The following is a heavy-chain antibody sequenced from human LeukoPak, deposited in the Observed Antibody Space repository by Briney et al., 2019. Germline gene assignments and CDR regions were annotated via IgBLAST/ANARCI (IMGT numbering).Heavy chain of an antibody. CDR2: IYTSGST. CDR1: GGSISSYY. V-gene: IGHV4-4*07. CDR3: ARDPGFWSGYYYFDY. Sequence: SETLSLTCSVSGGSISSYYWSWIRQPAGKGLEWIGRIYTSGSTNYNPSLKSRVTMSVDTSKNQFSLKLSSVTAADTAVYYCARDPGFWSGYYYFDYWGQGTLVTVSS. J-gene: IGHJ4*02. D-gene: IGHD3-3*01.